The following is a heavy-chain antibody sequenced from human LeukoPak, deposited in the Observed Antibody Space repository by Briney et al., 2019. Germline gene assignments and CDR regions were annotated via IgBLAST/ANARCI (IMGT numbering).Heavy chain of an antibody. CDR3: TRDTSYYDSSGYYDAFDI. J-gene: IGHJ3*02. D-gene: IGHD3-22*01. CDR2: IKEDGTVK. V-gene: IGHV3-7*01. Sequence: PGGSLRLSCVGSGFTFSNDWMIWVRQAPGKGLEWVANIKEDGTVKYYVDSVKGRFTISRDNAKNSPYLQMNSLRAEDTAVYYCTRDTSYYDSSGYYDAFDIWGQGTMVTVSS. CDR1: GFTFSNDW.